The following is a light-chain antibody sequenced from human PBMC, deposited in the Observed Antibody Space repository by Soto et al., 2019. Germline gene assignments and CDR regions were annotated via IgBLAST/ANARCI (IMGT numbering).Light chain of an antibody. CDR3: VSFAGGTYV. J-gene: IGLJ1*01. Sequence: QSALTQAPCASGSPGQSVTISCTGTSSDVGGYIFVSWYQQHPGKVPKLIIYDVNKRPSGVPDRFSGSKYGNTASLTVSGLQAEDEGDYYCVSFAGGTYVFGTGTKVTVL. CDR1: SSDVGGYIF. V-gene: IGLV2-8*01. CDR2: DVN.